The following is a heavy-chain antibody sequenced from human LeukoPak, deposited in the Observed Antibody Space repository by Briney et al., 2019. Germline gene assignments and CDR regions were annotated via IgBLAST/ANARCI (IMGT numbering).Heavy chain of an antibody. CDR3: ARAAHSSSWHYFDY. D-gene: IGHD6-13*01. V-gene: IGHV4-34*01. J-gene: IGHJ4*02. Sequence: PSETLSLTCAVYGGSFSGYYWSWIRQPPGKGLEWIGEINHSGSTNYNPSLKSRVTISVDTSKNQFSLKLSSVAAADTAVYYCARAAHSSSWHYFDYWGQGTLVTVSS. CDR1: GGSFSGYY. CDR2: INHSGST.